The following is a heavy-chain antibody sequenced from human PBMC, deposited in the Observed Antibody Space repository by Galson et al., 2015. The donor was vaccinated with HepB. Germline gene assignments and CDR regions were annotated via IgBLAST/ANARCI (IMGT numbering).Heavy chain of an antibody. J-gene: IGHJ4*02. CDR3: ARDADYYGSGSIDY. V-gene: IGHV3-48*02. Sequence: SLRLSCAASGFTFSSYSMNWVRQAPGKGLEWVSYISSSSSTIYYADSVKGRFTIPRDNAKNSLYLQMNSLRDEDTAVYYCARDADYYGSGSIDYWGQGTLVTVSS. CDR1: GFTFSSYS. D-gene: IGHD3-10*01. CDR2: ISSSSSTI.